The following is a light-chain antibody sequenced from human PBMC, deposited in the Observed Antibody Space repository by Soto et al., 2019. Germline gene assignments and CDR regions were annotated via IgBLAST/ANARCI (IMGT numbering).Light chain of an antibody. V-gene: IGKV1-5*01. J-gene: IGKJ1*01. CDR2: DAS. CDR3: QQYNSYWT. Sequence: ITMTQSASPLSASVGDRVTIPCRASQSISSWLAWYQQKPGKAPKLLIYDASSLESGVPSRFSGSGSGTEFTLTISSLQPDDFATYYCQQYNSYWTFGQGSNVDIK. CDR1: QSISSW.